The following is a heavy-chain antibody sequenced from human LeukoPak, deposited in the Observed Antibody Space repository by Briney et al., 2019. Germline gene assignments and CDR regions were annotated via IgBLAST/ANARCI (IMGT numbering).Heavy chain of an antibody. D-gene: IGHD6-19*01. Sequence: ASVKVSCKVSGYTLTELSMHWVRQAPGKGLEWMGGFDPEDGETIYAQKFQGRVTMTEDTSTDTAYMELSSLRSEDTAVYYCARAVAGTGYFDYWGQGTLVTVSS. CDR3: ARAVAGTGYFDY. V-gene: IGHV1-24*01. J-gene: IGHJ4*02. CDR2: FDPEDGET. CDR1: GYTLTELS.